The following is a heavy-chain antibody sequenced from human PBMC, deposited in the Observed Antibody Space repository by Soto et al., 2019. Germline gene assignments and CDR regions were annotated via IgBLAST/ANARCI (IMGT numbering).Heavy chain of an antibody. CDR1: GFTFSSYA. V-gene: IGHV3-23*01. J-gene: IGHJ2*01. D-gene: IGHD3-16*02. CDR2: ISGSGGST. CDR3: AKDQSYLQGYFHL. Sequence: EVQLLESGGGLVQPGGSLRLSCAASGFTFSSYAMSWVRQAPGKGLEWVSAISGSGGSTYYADSVKGRFTISRDNSKNTRSLQMNSLRAEDTAVDYCAKDQSYLQGYFHLWGGATMVTVSS.